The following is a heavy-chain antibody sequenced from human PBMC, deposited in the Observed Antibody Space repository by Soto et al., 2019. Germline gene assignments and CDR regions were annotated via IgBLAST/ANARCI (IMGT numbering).Heavy chain of an antibody. J-gene: IGHJ4*02. V-gene: IGHV4-59*11. CDR2: IYHSGST. Sequence: SETMSLTCTVSGVYISSHYWSWIRQPPGKGLEWIGYIYHSGSTYYNPSLKSRVTISVDRSKNQFSLKLSSVTAADTAVYYCARGPPFGYWGQGTLVTVSS. CDR1: GVYISSHY. CDR3: ARGPPFGY. D-gene: IGHD3-10*01.